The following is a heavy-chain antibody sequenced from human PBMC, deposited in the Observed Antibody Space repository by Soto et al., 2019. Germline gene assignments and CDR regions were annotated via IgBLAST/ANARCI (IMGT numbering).Heavy chain of an antibody. J-gene: IGHJ4*02. CDR1: GFSFSSYA. Sequence: EVHLLESGGALVQPGGSLRLSCAASGFSFSSYAMSWVRQAPGKGLDWVSAISGSGTKTHYADSVKGRFTISRDNSKNTLYLQMNSLRAEVTAVYYCAKDHPDIEVVKVFEYWGRGALVTVSS. CDR2: ISGSGTKT. CDR3: AKDHPDIEVVKVFEY. V-gene: IGHV3-23*01. D-gene: IGHD3-22*01.